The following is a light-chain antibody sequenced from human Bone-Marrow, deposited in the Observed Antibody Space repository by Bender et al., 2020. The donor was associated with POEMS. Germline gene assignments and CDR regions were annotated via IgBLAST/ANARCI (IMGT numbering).Light chain of an antibody. J-gene: IGLJ3*02. CDR1: GTDVGNYNL. V-gene: IGLV2-23*01. Sequence: QSALTQPASVSGSPGQSITISCTGTGTDVGNYNLVSWFQQRPGRAPKVIIYEGSKRPSGVSNRFSGSKSGNTASLTISGLQAEDEADYYCCSYAGRSALVFGGGTKLTVL. CDR2: EGS. CDR3: CSYAGRSALV.